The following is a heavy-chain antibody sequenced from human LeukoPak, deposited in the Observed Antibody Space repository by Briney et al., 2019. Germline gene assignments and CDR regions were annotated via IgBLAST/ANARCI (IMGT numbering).Heavy chain of an antibody. Sequence: PGGSLRLSCAASGFTFSSYAMSWVRQAPGKGLEWVSAISGSGGSTYYADSVKGRFTISRDNSKNTLYLQMNSLRAEDTAVYYCAKDHPEWLLWTSDMAFDIWGQGTMVTVSS. CDR1: GFTFSSYA. CDR2: ISGSGGST. D-gene: IGHD3-3*01. V-gene: IGHV3-23*01. CDR3: AKDHPEWLLWTSDMAFDI. J-gene: IGHJ3*02.